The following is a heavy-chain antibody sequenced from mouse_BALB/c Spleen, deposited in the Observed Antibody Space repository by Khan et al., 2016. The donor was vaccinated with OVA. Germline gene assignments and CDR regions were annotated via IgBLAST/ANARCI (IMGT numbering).Heavy chain of an antibody. Sequence: EVQLQESGPSLVKPSQTLSLTCSVTGDSITSGFWNWIRKFPGNKFEYLGYITYSGNNYYNPSLKSRISITRDTSKSQYYLQLNSVTTEDTATYYCARSYGSWAMDYWGQGTSVTVSS. V-gene: IGHV3-8*02. J-gene: IGHJ4*01. CDR3: ARSYGSWAMDY. D-gene: IGHD1-1*01. CDR1: GDSITSGF. CDR2: ITYSGNN.